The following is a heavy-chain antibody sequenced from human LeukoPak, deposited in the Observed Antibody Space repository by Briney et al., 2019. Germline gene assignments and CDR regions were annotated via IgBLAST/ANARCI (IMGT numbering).Heavy chain of an antibody. CDR3: ARHPSGRMWLQQGGWFDP. Sequence: SETLSLTCTVSGYSITSAYYWGWIRQPPGKGLEWIGSMYHNGSTYYNPSLKSRVTISVDTSKNQFSLKLTSVTAADTAVYYCARHPSGRMWLQQGGWFDPWGQGTLVTVSS. V-gene: IGHV4-38-2*02. D-gene: IGHD5-24*01. CDR2: MYHNGST. J-gene: IGHJ5*02. CDR1: GYSITSAYY.